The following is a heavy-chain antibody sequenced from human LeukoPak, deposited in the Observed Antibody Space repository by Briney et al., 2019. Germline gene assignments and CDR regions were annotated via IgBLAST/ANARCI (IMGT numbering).Heavy chain of an antibody. V-gene: IGHV1-18*01. CDR3: ARVRAVTMNWFDP. CDR1: GYTFTSYG. J-gene: IGHJ5*02. CDR2: ISAYNGNT. D-gene: IGHD4-17*01. Sequence: ASVKVSCKASGYTFTSYGISWVRQAPGQGLEWMGWISAYNGNTNYAQKLQGRVTMTTDTSTRPAYMELRSLRSDDTAVYYCARVRAVTMNWFDPWGQGTLVTVSS.